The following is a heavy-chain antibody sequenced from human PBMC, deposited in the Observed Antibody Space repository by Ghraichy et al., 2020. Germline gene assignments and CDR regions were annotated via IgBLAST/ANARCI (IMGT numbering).Heavy chain of an antibody. Sequence: GGSLRLSCAASGFTFSSYAMHWVRQAPGKGLEWVAVISYDGSNKYYADSVKGRFTISRDNSKNTLYLQMNSLRAEDTAVYYCARGYSLGYDSSGYYFDYWGQGTLVTVSS. V-gene: IGHV3-30*04. D-gene: IGHD3-22*01. J-gene: IGHJ4*02. CDR3: ARGYSLGYDSSGYYFDY. CDR1: GFTFSSYA. CDR2: ISYDGSNK.